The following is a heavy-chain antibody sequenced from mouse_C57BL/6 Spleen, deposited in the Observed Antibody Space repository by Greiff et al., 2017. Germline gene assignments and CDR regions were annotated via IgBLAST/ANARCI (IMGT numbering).Heavy chain of an antibody. Sequence: QVHVKQSGAELVKPGASVKLSCKASGYTFTEYTIHWVKQRSGQGLEWIGWFYPGSGSIKYNEKFKDKATLTADKSSSTVYMELSRLTSEDSAVYFCARHEGYDYDSRYYFDYWGQGTTLTVSS. CDR2: FYPGSGSI. CDR1: GYTFTEYT. J-gene: IGHJ2*01. CDR3: ARHEGYDYDSRYYFDY. V-gene: IGHV1-62-2*01. D-gene: IGHD2-4*01.